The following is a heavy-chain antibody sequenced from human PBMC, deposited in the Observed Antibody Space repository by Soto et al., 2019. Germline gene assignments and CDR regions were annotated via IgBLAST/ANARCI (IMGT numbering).Heavy chain of an antibody. Sequence: ASVKVSCKVSGYTLTELSMHWVRQAPGKGLEWMGGFDPEDGETIYAQKFQGRVTMTEDTSTDTAYMELSSLRSEDTAVYYCATVHVLRFLEWPWAYYFDYWGQGTLVTVSS. J-gene: IGHJ4*02. D-gene: IGHD3-3*01. CDR1: GYTLTELS. V-gene: IGHV1-24*01. CDR3: ATVHVLRFLEWPWAYYFDY. CDR2: FDPEDGET.